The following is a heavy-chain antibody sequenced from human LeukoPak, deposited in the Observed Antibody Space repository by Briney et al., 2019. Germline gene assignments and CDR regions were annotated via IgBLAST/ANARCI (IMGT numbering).Heavy chain of an antibody. Sequence: GGSLRLSCAASGFTFSSYWMSWVRQAPGKGLEWVANIKQDGREKYYVDSVKGRFTISRDNAKNSLYLQMNSLRAEDTAVYYCARDQCSGGSCYWFDPWGQGTLVTVSS. V-gene: IGHV3-7*01. J-gene: IGHJ5*02. CDR2: IKQDGREK. CDR3: ARDQCSGGSCYWFDP. CDR1: GFTFSSYW. D-gene: IGHD2-15*01.